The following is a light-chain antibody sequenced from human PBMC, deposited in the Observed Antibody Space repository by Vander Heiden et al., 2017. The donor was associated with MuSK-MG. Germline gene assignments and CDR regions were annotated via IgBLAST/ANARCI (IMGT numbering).Light chain of an antibody. CDR3: QHSDSSLMYT. Sequence: DIQMTESPSSLSASVGDRVTITCRASHSISNYLNWYQHKPGKAPKLLIYAASSLQRGVPSRSGGSGYGTDFTLTISSRQLEDFATYYCQHSDSSLMYTFGQGTKVEIK. J-gene: IGKJ2*01. CDR2: AAS. CDR1: HSISNY. V-gene: IGKV1-39*01.